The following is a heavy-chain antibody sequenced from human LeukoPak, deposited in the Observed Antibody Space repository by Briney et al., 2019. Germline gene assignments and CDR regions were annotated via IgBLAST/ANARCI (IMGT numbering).Heavy chain of an antibody. Sequence: GESLKISCEASGYSFTSYWIGWVRQMPGKGLEWMGIIYPGDSDTRYSPSFQGQVTISADKSISTAYLQWSSLKASGTAMYYCARLYDSSGYYSYTAHAFDIWGQGTMVTVSS. J-gene: IGHJ3*02. V-gene: IGHV5-51*01. CDR1: GYSFTSYW. CDR2: IYPGDSDT. D-gene: IGHD3-22*01. CDR3: ARLYDSSGYYSYTAHAFDI.